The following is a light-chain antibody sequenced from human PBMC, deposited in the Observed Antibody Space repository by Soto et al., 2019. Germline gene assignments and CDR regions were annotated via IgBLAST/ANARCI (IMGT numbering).Light chain of an antibody. Sequence: LTQSPATLSLSPGERATLSCRASQSVSSYLAWYQQKPGQAPRLLIYGASSRATGIPDRFSGSGSGTDFTLTISRLEPEDFAVYYCQQYGSSRTFGQGTKVDIK. CDR3: QQYGSSRT. CDR1: QSVSSY. V-gene: IGKV3-20*01. CDR2: GAS. J-gene: IGKJ1*01.